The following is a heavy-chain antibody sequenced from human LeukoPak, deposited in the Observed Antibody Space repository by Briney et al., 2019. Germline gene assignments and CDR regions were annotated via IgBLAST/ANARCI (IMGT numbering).Heavy chain of an antibody. CDR1: GFTFSSYS. J-gene: IGHJ4*02. D-gene: IGHD3-10*01. CDR3: ARGGSGSYYHLFDY. CDR2: ISSSSSYI. Sequence: GGSLRLSCAASGFTFSSYSMNWVRQAPGKGLEWVSSISSSSSYIYYADSVKGRFTISRDNAKNSLYLQMNSLRAEDTAVYYCARGGSGSYYHLFDYWGQGTLVTVSS. V-gene: IGHV3-21*01.